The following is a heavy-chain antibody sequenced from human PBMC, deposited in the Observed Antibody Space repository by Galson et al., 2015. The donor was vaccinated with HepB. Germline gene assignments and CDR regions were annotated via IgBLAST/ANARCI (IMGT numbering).Heavy chain of an antibody. D-gene: IGHD5-18*01. J-gene: IGHJ6*02. CDR1: GFTFSSYS. CDR2: ISSSSYI. Sequence: SLRLSCAASGFTFSSYSMNWVRQAPGKGLEWVSSISSSSYIYYADSVKGRFTISRDNAKNSLYLQMNSLRAEDTAVYYCARSERVQLWLGGMGVWGQGTTVTVSS. CDR3: ARSERVQLWLGGMGV. V-gene: IGHV3-21*01.